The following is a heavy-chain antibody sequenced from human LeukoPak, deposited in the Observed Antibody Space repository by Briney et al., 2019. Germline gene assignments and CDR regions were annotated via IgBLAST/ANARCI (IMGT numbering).Heavy chain of an antibody. Sequence: GGSLRLSCAASGFTFSRYWLSWVRQAPGKGLEWVANIKQDGSEKYYVDSVKGRFTISRDNAKNSLYLQMNSLRAEDTAVYYCARDQSNDYWGQGPLVTVSS. J-gene: IGHJ4*02. CDR3: ARDQSNDY. CDR2: IKQDGSEK. CDR1: GFTFSRYW. V-gene: IGHV3-7*05.